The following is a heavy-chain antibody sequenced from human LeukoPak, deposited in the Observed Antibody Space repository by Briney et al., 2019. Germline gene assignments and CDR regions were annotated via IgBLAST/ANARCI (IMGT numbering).Heavy chain of an antibody. CDR1: GFTFSSYA. CDR3: ASWTDKYDFWSGPLHDAFDI. J-gene: IGHJ3*02. Sequence: GSLRLSCAASGFTFSSYAMHWVRQAPGKGLEWVAVISYDGSNKYYADSVKGRFTISRDNSKNTLYLQMNSLRAEDTAVYYCASWTDKYDFWSGPLHDAFDIWGQGTMVTVSS. D-gene: IGHD3-3*01. CDR2: ISYDGSNK. V-gene: IGHV3-30*04.